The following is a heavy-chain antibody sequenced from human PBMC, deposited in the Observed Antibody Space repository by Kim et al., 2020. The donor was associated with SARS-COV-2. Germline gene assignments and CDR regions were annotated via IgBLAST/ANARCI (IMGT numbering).Heavy chain of an antibody. D-gene: IGHD3-16*01. V-gene: IGHV4-59*08. CDR2: ISYTGNT. CDR3: ARHAEYDEGSDS. CDR1: GGYISNYY. Sequence: SETLSLTCTVSGGYISNYYWSWIRQPTGRGLEGIGHISYTGNTNYNSSFKSRVAISVDTSKNQFFPKLNSVTAADTAVYYCARHAEYDEGSDSWGQGTLVTASS. J-gene: IGHJ5*01.